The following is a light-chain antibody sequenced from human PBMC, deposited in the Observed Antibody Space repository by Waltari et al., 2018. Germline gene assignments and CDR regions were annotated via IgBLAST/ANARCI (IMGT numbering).Light chain of an antibody. Sequence: QSALTQPASVSESPGQSITVSCTGTSSDIGNYNFVSWYQHHPGKAPQLMIYEVSNRPSGVSNRCSGSKSGNTASLTIAGLQAEDEADYYCSSYTSSSTWVFGGGTKLTVL. CDR2: EVS. V-gene: IGLV2-14*01. CDR1: SSDIGNYNF. CDR3: SSYTSSSTWV. J-gene: IGLJ3*02.